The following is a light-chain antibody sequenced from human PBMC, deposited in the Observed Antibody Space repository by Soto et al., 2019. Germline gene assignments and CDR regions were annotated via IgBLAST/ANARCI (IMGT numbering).Light chain of an antibody. CDR2: DDI. V-gene: IGLV3-21*02. CDR1: NIGSKG. J-gene: IGLJ2*01. CDR3: QVWDSTNNHRV. Sequence: SSELTQAPSVSVAPGQTAEITCGGNNIGSKGVHWYQQKPGQAPVLVVYDDIDRPSGIPERFSGSNSGNTATLTINTVVAGDEADYYCQVWDSTNNHRVFGGGTKLNVL.